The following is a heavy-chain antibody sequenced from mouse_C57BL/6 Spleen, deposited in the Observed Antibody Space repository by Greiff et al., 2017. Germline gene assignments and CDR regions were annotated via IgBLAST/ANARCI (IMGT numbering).Heavy chain of an antibody. D-gene: IGHD1-1*01. Sequence: EVQLVESGGGLVQPKGSLKLSCAASGFSFNTYAMNWVRQAPGKGLEWVARIRSKSNNYATYYADSVKDRFTISRDDSESMLYLQMNNLKTEDTAMYYCVRHDYYGPFAYWGQGTLVTVSA. V-gene: IGHV10-1*01. J-gene: IGHJ3*01. CDR3: VRHDYYGPFAY. CDR2: IRSKSNNYAT. CDR1: GFSFNTYA.